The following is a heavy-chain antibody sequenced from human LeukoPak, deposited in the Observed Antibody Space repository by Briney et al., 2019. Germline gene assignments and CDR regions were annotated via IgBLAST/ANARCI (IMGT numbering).Heavy chain of an antibody. V-gene: IGHV1-46*01. Sequence: ASVKVSCKASGYTFASYYMHWVRQAPGQGLEWMGIINPSGGSTSYAQKFQGRVTMTRDTSTSTVYMELSSLRSEDTAVYYCARGNYDILTGYYNGVFWDYWGQGTLVTVSS. CDR2: INPSGGST. D-gene: IGHD3-9*01. CDR3: ARGNYDILTGYYNGVFWDY. CDR1: GYTFASYY. J-gene: IGHJ4*02.